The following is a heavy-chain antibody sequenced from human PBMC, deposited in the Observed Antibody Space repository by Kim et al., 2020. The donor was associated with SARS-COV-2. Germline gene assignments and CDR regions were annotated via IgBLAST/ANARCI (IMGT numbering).Heavy chain of an antibody. Sequence: GGSLRLSCTASGFTFSRYTMTWLRQAPGKGLEWLATIDDDTPATYYPDSVKGRFSISRDNSKNTLYLQMNGLTAEDTAVYYCASGEVREDKRVFDYWGQGTLVTVSS. CDR2: IDDDTPAT. CDR1: GFTFSRYT. J-gene: IGHJ4*02. V-gene: IGHV3-23*01. D-gene: IGHD3-10*01. CDR3: ASGEVREDKRVFDY.